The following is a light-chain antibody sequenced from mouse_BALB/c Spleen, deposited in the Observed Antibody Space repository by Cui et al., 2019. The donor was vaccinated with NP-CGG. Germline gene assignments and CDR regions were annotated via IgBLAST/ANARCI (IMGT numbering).Light chain of an antibody. CDR1: TGAVTTSNY. V-gene: IGLV1*01. CDR2: GTN. CDR3: ALGYSNHWG. Sequence: QPVVTQNSALTTSPGKTVTRTCRSSTGAVTTSNYANWVQEKPDHLFTGLIGGTNNRVPGVPARFSGSLIGDKAALTITGPQTEDEAIYFCALGYSNHWGFGGGTKLTVL. J-gene: IGLJ1*01.